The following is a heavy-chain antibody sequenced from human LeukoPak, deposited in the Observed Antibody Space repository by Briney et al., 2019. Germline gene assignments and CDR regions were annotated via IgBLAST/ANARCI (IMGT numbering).Heavy chain of an antibody. D-gene: IGHD3-10*01. Sequence: SETLSLTCTVSGGSISSYYWSWIRQPPGKGLEWIGYIYYSGSTNYNPSLKSRVTISIDASKNQFSLKLSSVTAADTAVYYCARLTSGTHPNFDYWGQGALVTVSS. CDR3: ARLTSGTHPNFDY. CDR1: GGSISSYY. J-gene: IGHJ4*02. V-gene: IGHV4-59*08. CDR2: IYYSGST.